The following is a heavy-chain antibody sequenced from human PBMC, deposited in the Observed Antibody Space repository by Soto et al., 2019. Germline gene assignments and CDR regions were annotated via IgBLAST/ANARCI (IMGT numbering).Heavy chain of an antibody. CDR2: ISAYNGNT. Sequence: AASVKVSCKASGYTFTSYGISWVRQAPGQGLEWMGWISAYNGNTNYAQKLQGRVTMTTDTSTSTAYMELRSLRSEDTAVYYCARSTNDYGDRHWGQGTLVTVSS. D-gene: IGHD4-17*01. CDR1: GYTFTSYG. CDR3: ARSTNDYGDRH. J-gene: IGHJ4*02. V-gene: IGHV1-18*01.